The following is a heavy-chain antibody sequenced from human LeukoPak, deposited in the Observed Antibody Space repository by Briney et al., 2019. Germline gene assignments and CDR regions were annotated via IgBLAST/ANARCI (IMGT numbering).Heavy chain of an antibody. CDR2: INPNSGGT. V-gene: IGHV1-2*02. CDR1: GYTFTGYY. Sequence: ASVKVSCKASGYTFTGYYMHWVRQAPGQGLEWMGWINPNSGGTNYAQKFQGRVTMTRDTSISTAYMELSRMRSDDTAVYYCARVGEYIAVDGTGDWFDPWGQGTLVTVSS. CDR3: ARVGEYIAVDGTGDWFDP. J-gene: IGHJ5*02. D-gene: IGHD6-19*01.